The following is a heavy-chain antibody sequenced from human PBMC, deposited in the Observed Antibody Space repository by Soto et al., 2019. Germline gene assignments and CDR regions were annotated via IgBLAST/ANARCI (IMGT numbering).Heavy chain of an antibody. CDR2: LNGGTGQT. CDR1: GYTFSTYA. J-gene: IGHJ6*02. Sequence: ASVKVSCKASGYTFSTYAIHWLRQSPGQSPEWMGWLNGGTGQTRYSQRFQDRVTITRDTSASTAYMEVSSLRPEDTAVYYCARGKGMEENYYYYGMDIWGQGTTVTVSS. CDR3: ARGKGMEENYYYYGMDI. D-gene: IGHD1-1*01. V-gene: IGHV1-3*01.